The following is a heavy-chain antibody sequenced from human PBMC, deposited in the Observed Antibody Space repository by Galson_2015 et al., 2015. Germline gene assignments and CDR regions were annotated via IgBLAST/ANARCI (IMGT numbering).Heavy chain of an antibody. Sequence: SLRLSCAASGFTFSSYWMHWVRQAPGKGLVWVSRIYTDASSASSADSVKGRFTISRDDAKSTLYLQMNSLRAEDTAVYYCVRGNSGYGNFDYWGQGILVTVSS. CDR1: GFTFSSYW. J-gene: IGHJ4*02. V-gene: IGHV3-74*01. D-gene: IGHD5-18*01. CDR2: IYTDASSA. CDR3: VRGNSGYGNFDY.